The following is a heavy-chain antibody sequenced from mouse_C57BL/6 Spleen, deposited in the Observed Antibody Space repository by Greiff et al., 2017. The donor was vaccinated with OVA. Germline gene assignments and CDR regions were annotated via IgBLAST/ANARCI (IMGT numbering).Heavy chain of an antibody. Sequence: VQLQQSGPELVKPGASVKISCKASGYSFTGYYMNWVKQSPEKSLEWIGEINPSTGGTTYNQKFKAKATLTVDKSSSTAYMQLKSLTSEDSAVYYCARSGNWDDWGQGTTLTVSS. V-gene: IGHV1-42*01. CDR3: ARSGNWDD. CDR1: GYSFTGYY. D-gene: IGHD4-1*01. J-gene: IGHJ2*01. CDR2: INPSTGGT.